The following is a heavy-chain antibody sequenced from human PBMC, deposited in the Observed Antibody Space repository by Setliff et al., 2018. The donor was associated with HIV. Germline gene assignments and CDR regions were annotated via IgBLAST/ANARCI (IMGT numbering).Heavy chain of an antibody. Sequence: GASVKVSCKASGYTFTGYYMHWVRQAPGQGLEWMGRINPNSGGTNYAQKFQGRVTMTRDTSISTAYMELSRLRSDDTAEYYCARDGEPYSSLDYWGQGTLVTVSS. V-gene: IGHV1-2*06. CDR1: GYTFTGYY. J-gene: IGHJ4*02. CDR3: ARDGEPYSSLDY. D-gene: IGHD6-19*01. CDR2: INPNSGGT.